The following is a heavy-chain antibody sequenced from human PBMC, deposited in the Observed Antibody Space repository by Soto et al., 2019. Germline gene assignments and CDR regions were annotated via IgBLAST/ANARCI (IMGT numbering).Heavy chain of an antibody. CDR2: ISAYNGNT. D-gene: IGHD3-22*01. J-gene: IGHJ5*02. V-gene: IGHV1-18*01. Sequence: ASVKVSCKASGYTFTSYGISWVRQAPGQGLEWMGWISAYNGNTNYAQKLQGRVTMTTDTSTSTAYIELRSLRSDDTAVYYCARSDSSGYYFWFDPWGQGTLVTVSS. CDR1: GYTFTSYG. CDR3: ARSDSSGYYFWFDP.